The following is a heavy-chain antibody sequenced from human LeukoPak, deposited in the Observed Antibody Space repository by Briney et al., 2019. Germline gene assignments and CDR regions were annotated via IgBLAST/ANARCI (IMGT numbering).Heavy chain of an antibody. V-gene: IGHV4-59*01. CDR1: GGSISSYY. CDR2: IYYGGST. J-gene: IGHJ3*02. D-gene: IGHD5-24*01. CDR3: ARTRDGYNLDAFDI. Sequence: SETLSLTCTVSGGSISSYYWSWLRQPPGKALEWIGYIYYGGSTNYNPSLKSRVTISVDTSKNQFSLNLSSVTAADTAVYYCARTRDGYNLDAFDIWGQGTMVTVSS.